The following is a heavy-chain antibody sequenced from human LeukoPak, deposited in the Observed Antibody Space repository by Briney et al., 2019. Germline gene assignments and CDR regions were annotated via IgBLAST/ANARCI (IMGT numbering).Heavy chain of an antibody. CDR3: ARVLGKATAAGPALGY. J-gene: IGHJ4*02. CDR2: MNPKNGNR. D-gene: IGHD3-10*01. Sequence: ASVKVSCKASGYTFINYDFNWVRQAPGQGLEWMGWMNPKNGNRGYAQRFQGRLTMTRDASISTVYLELSSLRSDDTAVYYCARVLGKATAAGPALGYWGQGTLATVSS. V-gene: IGHV1-8*01. CDR1: GYTFINYD.